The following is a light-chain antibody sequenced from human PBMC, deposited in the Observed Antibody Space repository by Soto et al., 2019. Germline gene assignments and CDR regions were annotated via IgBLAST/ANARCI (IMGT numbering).Light chain of an antibody. Sequence: DIQMTQSPSTLSASVGDRVTITCRASQSISSWLAWYQQKPGKAPKLLIYKASSLESGVPSRFSGSGSGTEFTLTISSLQPDDFATYYCQQRSNWQGATFGGGTKVEIK. CDR1: QSISSW. CDR3: QQRSNWQGAT. J-gene: IGKJ4*01. CDR2: KAS. V-gene: IGKV1-5*03.